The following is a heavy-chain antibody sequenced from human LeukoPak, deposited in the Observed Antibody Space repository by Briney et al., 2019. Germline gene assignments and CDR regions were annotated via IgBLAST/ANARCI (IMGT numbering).Heavy chain of an antibody. Sequence: PGGSLRLSCAASGFTFSTYTMNWVRQAPGKGLEWVSYISSDSSTIYYEDSVKGRFTISRDNAKNSLYLQMNSLRAEDTAVYYCARNFDIWGQGTMVTVSS. CDR2: ISSDSSTI. CDR3: ARNFDI. V-gene: IGHV3-48*01. CDR1: GFTFSTYT. J-gene: IGHJ3*02.